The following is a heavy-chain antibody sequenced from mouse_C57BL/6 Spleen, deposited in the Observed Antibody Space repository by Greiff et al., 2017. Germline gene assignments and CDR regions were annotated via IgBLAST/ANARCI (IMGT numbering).Heavy chain of an antibody. V-gene: IGHV1-39*01. Sequence: EVQLQESGPELVKPGASVKISCKASGYSFTDYNMNWVKQSNGKSLEWIGVINPNYGTTSYNQKFKGKATLTVDQSSSTAYMQLNSLTSEDSAVYYCARMGYYGSRAYAMDYWGQGTSVTVSS. CDR1: GYSFTDYN. CDR3: ARMGYYGSRAYAMDY. J-gene: IGHJ4*01. CDR2: INPNYGTT. D-gene: IGHD1-1*01.